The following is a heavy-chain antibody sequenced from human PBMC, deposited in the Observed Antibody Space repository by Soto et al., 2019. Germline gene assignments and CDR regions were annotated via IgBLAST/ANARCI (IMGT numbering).Heavy chain of an antibody. CDR3: AKRVRVDSSGYYLDY. J-gene: IGHJ4*02. CDR2: ISGSGSST. CDR1: GFTFSGYD. Sequence: GGSLRLSCAASGFTFSGYDMNWVRQDPGKGLEWVSAISGSGSSTFYADSVKGRFTISRDNSKNTLFLQMNSLRAEDMAVYYCAKRVRVDSSGYYLDYWGQGTQVTVSS. D-gene: IGHD3-22*01. V-gene: IGHV3-23*01.